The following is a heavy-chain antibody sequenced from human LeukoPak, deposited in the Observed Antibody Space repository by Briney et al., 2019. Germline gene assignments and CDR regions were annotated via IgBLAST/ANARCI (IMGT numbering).Heavy chain of an antibody. CDR1: GYTFTSYG. V-gene: IGHV1-69*13. CDR2: IIPIFGTA. CDR3: ARDSPYGARYWFDP. D-gene: IGHD1-26*01. Sequence: GASVKVSCKASGYTFTSYGISWVRQAPGQGLEWMGGIIPIFGTANYAQKFQGRVTITADESTSTAYMELSSLRSEDTAVYYCARDSPYGARYWFDPWGQGTLVTVSS. J-gene: IGHJ5*02.